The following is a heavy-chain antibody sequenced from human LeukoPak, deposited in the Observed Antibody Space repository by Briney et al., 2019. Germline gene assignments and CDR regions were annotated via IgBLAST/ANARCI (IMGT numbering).Heavy chain of an antibody. CDR1: DGSTTGYY. V-gene: IGHV4-59*08. Sequence: SETLSLTCSVSDGSTTGYYWSWIRQPPGKGLEWIAYVYYTGRTLYNPSLESRVTISVDTSKTQFSLTVTSVTAADTAVYYCARSIAGGGRIVMYFQHWGQGTPVTVSS. CDR2: VYYTGRT. J-gene: IGHJ1*01. D-gene: IGHD3-16*02. CDR3: ARSIAGGGRIVMYFQH.